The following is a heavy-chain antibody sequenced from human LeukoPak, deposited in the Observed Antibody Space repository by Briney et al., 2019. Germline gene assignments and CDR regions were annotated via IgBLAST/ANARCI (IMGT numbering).Heavy chain of an antibody. Sequence: GGSLRLSCAASGFTLSKFWMNWVRQAPGKGLEWVSSISSSSSYIYYADSVKGRFTISRDNAKNSLYLQMNSLRAEDTAVYYCATDPYYDSSGYYLRDAFDIWGQGTMVTVSS. J-gene: IGHJ3*02. CDR1: GFTLSKFW. CDR2: ISSSSSYI. V-gene: IGHV3-21*01. CDR3: ATDPYYDSSGYYLRDAFDI. D-gene: IGHD3-22*01.